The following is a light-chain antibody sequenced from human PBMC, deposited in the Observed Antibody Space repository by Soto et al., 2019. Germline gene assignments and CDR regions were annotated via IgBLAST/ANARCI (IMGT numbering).Light chain of an antibody. CDR2: DAS. CDR1: QSISTW. CDR3: QPYNTFSP. V-gene: IGKV1-5*01. Sequence: DIQMTQTPSTLSASVGDRVTITCRASQSISTWLAWYQQKPGKAPKLLIFDASTLQSGVPSRFSGSGSGTEFTLTISSLQPDDFATYYCQPYNTFSPFGQGTNVAI. J-gene: IGKJ1*01.